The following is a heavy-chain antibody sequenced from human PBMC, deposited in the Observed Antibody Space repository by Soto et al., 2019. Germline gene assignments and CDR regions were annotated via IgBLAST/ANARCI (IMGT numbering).Heavy chain of an antibody. V-gene: IGHV5-51*01. Sequence: GESLKISCKSSRYSFTDYWIGWVRQMPGKGLEWMGIIYPGDSDARYSPSFQGQVTISVDTSINTAFLRWNSLTASDTAMYYCARQADYNILTGYFYYFDYWGQGSLVTVSS. CDR3: ARQADYNILTGYFYYFDY. J-gene: IGHJ4*02. D-gene: IGHD3-9*01. CDR2: IYPGDSDA. CDR1: RYSFTDYW.